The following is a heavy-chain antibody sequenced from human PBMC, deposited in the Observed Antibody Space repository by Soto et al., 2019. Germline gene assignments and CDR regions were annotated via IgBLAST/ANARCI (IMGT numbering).Heavy chain of an antibody. CDR3: ARDSSTLVVPAAGDY. D-gene: IGHD2-2*01. CDR2: ISAYNGNT. Sequence: ASVKVSCKASGYTFTSYGISCVRQAPGQGLEWMGWISAYNGNTNYAQKLQGRVTMTTDTSTSTAYMELRSLRSDDTAVYYCARDSSTLVVPAAGDYWGQGTLVTVSS. CDR1: GYTFTSYG. J-gene: IGHJ4*02. V-gene: IGHV1-18*01.